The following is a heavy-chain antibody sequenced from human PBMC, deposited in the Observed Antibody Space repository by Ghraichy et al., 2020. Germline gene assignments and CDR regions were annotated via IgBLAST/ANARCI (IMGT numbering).Heavy chain of an antibody. D-gene: IGHD2-15*01. CDR3: AKDREGDCSGGSCYSPSFDY. CDR2: ISGSGGST. Sequence: GGSLRLSCAASGFTFSSYAMSWVRQAPGKGLEWVSAISGSGGSTYYADSVKGRFTISRDNSKNTLYLQMNSLRAEDTAGYYCAKDREGDCSGGSCYSPSFDYWGQGTRVTVAS. J-gene: IGHJ4*02. V-gene: IGHV3-23*01. CDR1: GFTFSSYA.